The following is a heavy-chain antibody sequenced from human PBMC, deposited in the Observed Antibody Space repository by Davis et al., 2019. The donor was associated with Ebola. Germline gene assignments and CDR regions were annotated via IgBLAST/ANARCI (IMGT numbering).Heavy chain of an antibody. V-gene: IGHV3-9*01. CDR1: GFTFDDYA. Sequence: PGGSLRLSCAASGFTFDDYAMHWVRQAPGKGLEWVSGISWNSNFVVSADSVKGRFTVSRDNAKNSLHLQMNGLRAEDTALYYCAKASISITGRGFFDYWGQGALVTVSS. CDR3: AKASISITGRGFFDY. CDR2: ISWNSNFV. D-gene: IGHD2-21*01. J-gene: IGHJ4*02.